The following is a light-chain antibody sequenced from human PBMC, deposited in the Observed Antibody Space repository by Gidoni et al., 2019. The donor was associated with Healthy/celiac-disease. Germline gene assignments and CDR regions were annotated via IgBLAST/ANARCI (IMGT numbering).Light chain of an antibody. V-gene: IGKV1-5*03. J-gene: IGKJ2*04. CDR3: QQYNSYLCS. CDR2: KAS. CDR1: QSISSW. Sequence: DIQLTQSPPTLSASVGDRVTITCRASQSISSWLAWYQQKPGKAPTLLIYKASSLETGVPSRFSGSGSGTDFTLTISSLQPDDFATYYCQQYNSYLCSFXQXTKLEIK.